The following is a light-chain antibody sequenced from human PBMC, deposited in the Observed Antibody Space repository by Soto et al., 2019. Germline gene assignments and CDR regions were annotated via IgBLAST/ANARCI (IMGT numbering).Light chain of an antibody. J-gene: IGLJ1*01. CDR1: SSNLGAGYD. CDR3: QSYENSLGATYV. CDR2: GNN. Sequence: QSVLTQSPSVSGAPGQRVTISCTGSSSNLGAGYDVHWYQQLPGTAPRLLIYGNNNRPSGVPDRFSGSRSGTSASLAITGLQTEDEADYYCQSYENSLGATYVFGTGTKLTVL. V-gene: IGLV1-40*01.